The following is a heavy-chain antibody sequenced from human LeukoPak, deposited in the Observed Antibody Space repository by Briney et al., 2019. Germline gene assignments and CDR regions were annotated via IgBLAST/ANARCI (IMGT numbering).Heavy chain of an antibody. CDR1: GFTFSSYA. D-gene: IGHD6-19*01. CDR2: ISGSGGST. Sequence: GGSLRLSCAASGFTFSSYAMSWVRQAPGKGLEWVSAISGSGGSTYYADSVKGRFTISRDNSKNTLYLQMNSLRAEDTAVYYCAKGDSSGWTSFDYYGMDVWGQGTTVTVSS. J-gene: IGHJ6*02. V-gene: IGHV3-23*01. CDR3: AKGDSSGWTSFDYYGMDV.